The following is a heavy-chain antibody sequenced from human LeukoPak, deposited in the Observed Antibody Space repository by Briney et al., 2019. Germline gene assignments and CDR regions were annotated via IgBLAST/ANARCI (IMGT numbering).Heavy chain of an antibody. V-gene: IGHV1-2*02. CDR2: INPNSGGT. Sequence: ASVKVSCKASGYTFTGYYMRWVRQAPGQGLEWMGWINPNSGGTNYAQKFQGRVTMTRDTSISTAYMELSRLRSDDTAVYYCARDRDGYSSGWYYFDYWGQGTLVTASS. J-gene: IGHJ4*02. CDR3: ARDRDGYSSGWYYFDY. CDR1: GYTFTGYY. D-gene: IGHD6-19*01.